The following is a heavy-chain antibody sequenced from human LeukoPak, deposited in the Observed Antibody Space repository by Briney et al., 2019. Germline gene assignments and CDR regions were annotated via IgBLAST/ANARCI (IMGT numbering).Heavy chain of an antibody. CDR3: AKTAGIAAAADFDY. Sequence: GGSLRLSCAASGFTFSTYAIHWVRQAPGKGLEWVAVISFDGVNTFYADSVKGRFTISRDNSKNTLYLQMNSLRAEDTAVYYCAKTAGIAAAADFDYWGQGTLVTVSS. CDR1: GFTFSTYA. V-gene: IGHV3-30*04. D-gene: IGHD6-13*01. CDR2: ISFDGVNT. J-gene: IGHJ4*02.